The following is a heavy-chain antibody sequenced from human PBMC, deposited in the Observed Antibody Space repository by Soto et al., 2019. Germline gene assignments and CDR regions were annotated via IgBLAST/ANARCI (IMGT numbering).Heavy chain of an antibody. CDR2: ISYDGSNK. CDR1: GFTFSSYG. D-gene: IGHD2-2*02. CDR3: AKGGYCISTSCYKNGMDV. Sequence: QVQLVESGGGVVQPGRSLRLSCAASGFTFSSYGMHWVRQAPGKGLEWVAVISYDGSNKYYADSVKGRFTISRDNSKNTLYLQMNSLRAEDTAVYYCAKGGYCISTSCYKNGMDVWGQGTTVTVSS. V-gene: IGHV3-30*18. J-gene: IGHJ6*02.